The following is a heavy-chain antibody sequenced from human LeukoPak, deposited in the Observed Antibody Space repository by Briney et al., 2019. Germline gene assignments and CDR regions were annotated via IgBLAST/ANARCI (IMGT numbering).Heavy chain of an antibody. V-gene: IGHV3-23*01. D-gene: IGHD2-15*01. CDR3: AKVAETYAVVDPFDY. CDR2: ISGSGSNT. J-gene: IGHJ4*02. Sequence: GGSLRLSCAASGFTFSSYAMSWVRQAPGRGLEWVSAISGSGSNTYYPDSVEGRFTISRDNSKNTLYLQMNSLRAEDTAVYYCAKVAETYAVVDPFDYWGQGTLVTVSS. CDR1: GFTFSSYA.